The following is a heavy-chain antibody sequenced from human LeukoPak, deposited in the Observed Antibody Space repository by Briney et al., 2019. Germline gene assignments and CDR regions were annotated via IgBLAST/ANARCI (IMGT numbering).Heavy chain of an antibody. V-gene: IGHV3-33*06. CDR1: GFTFSYYG. CDR3: AKDHYDCSGYYPRY. Sequence: GGSLRLSCGTSGFTFSYYGMHRVRQTPGKGLEWVAVIWYDGSKKYYADSVKGRFTISRDNSKNTLYLQMNSLRAEDTAVYYCAKDHYDCSGYYPRYWGQGTLVTVSS. J-gene: IGHJ4*02. D-gene: IGHD3-22*01. CDR2: IWYDGSKK.